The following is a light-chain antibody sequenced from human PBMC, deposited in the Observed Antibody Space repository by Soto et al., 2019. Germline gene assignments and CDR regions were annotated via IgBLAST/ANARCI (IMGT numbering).Light chain of an antibody. J-gene: IGKJ1*01. CDR2: GAS. CDR3: QQYGSTPTT. CDR1: LSVSSSY. Sequence: EIVLTQSPGTLSLSPGERATLSCRASLSVSSSYLAWYQQKPGQAPRLLIYGASSRATGIPDRFSGSGSGTDFTLTISRLEPEEFAVYYCQQYGSTPTTFGQGAKVEIK. V-gene: IGKV3-20*01.